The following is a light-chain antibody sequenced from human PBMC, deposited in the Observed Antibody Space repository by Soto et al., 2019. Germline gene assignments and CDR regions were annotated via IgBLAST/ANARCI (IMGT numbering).Light chain of an antibody. V-gene: IGLV2-14*01. CDR1: SSDVGSYNY. Sequence: QSALTQPASVSGSPGQSITISCTGTSSDVGSYNYVSWYQQYPGKAPKLMIFAVSNRPSGVSNRFSGSKSGNTASLTISGLQAEDEADYYCSSYTSSGTLVFGTGTKLTVL. J-gene: IGLJ1*01. CDR3: SSYTSSGTLV. CDR2: AVS.